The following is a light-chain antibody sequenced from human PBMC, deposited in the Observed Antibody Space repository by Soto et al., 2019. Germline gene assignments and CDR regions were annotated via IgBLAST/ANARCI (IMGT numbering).Light chain of an antibody. Sequence: SYELTKPLSVSVALGQTARITCGGNNIGSKNVHGYQQKPGQAPVVVIYRNSNRPSGIPERFSGSNSGNTATLTISRAQAGDEADYYCQVWDSSLVVFGGGTKLTVL. CDR1: NIGSKN. J-gene: IGLJ2*01. CDR2: RNS. V-gene: IGLV3-9*01. CDR3: QVWDSSLVV.